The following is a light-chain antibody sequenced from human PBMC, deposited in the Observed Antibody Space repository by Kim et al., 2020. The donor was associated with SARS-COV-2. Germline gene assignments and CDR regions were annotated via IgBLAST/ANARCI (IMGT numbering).Light chain of an antibody. CDR3: QKYDNAPVT. CDR1: QGISNY. Sequence: DIQMTQSQSSLSASVGDRVTITCRASQGISNYLAWYQQKPGKVPKLLIYAASTLQPGVPSRFSGSGSGTDFTLTVSSLQPEDVATYYCQKYDNAPVTFGPGTRLEIK. CDR2: AAS. J-gene: IGKJ5*01. V-gene: IGKV1-27*01.